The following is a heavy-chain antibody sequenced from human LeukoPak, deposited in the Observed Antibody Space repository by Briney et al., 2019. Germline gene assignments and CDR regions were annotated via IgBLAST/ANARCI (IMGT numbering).Heavy chain of an antibody. J-gene: IGHJ3*02. CDR3: ARDRRIVGAHVGAFDI. CDR2: IYHSGST. CDR1: GYSISSGYY. D-gene: IGHD1-26*01. V-gene: IGHV4-38-2*02. Sequence: SETLSLTCTVSGYSISSGYYWGWIRQPPGKGLEWIGSIYHSGSTYYNPSLKSRVTISVDTSKNQFSLKLSSVTAADTAVYYCARDRRIVGAHVGAFDIWGQGTMVTVSS.